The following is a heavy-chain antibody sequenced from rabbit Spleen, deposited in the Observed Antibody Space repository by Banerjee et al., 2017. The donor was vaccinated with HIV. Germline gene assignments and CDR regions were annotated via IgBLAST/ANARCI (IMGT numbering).Heavy chain of an antibody. J-gene: IGHJ4*01. Sequence: QSLEESGGDLVKPGASLTLNCKGSGIDFSSGYDMCWVRQAPGKGLEWIGCVYTGSATAYYASWVISRFTITSNTNQNTVTLQMTSLTAADTATYFCARDYGGYGYAGYYFRLWGPGTLVTVS. D-gene: IGHD6-1*01. CDR3: ARDYGGYGYAGYYFRL. CDR2: VYTGSATA. V-gene: IGHV1S40*01. CDR1: GIDFSSGYD.